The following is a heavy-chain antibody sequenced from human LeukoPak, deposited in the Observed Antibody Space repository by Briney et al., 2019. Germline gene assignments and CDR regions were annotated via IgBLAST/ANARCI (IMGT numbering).Heavy chain of an antibody. CDR2: IKQDGSEK. D-gene: IGHD2-15*01. J-gene: IGHJ3*02. CDR1: GFTFSSYW. Sequence: GGSLRLSCAASGFTFSSYWMSWVRQAPGKGLEWVAKIKQDGSEKYYVDSVKGRFTISRDNAKNTLYLQMNSLRAEDTAVYYCARESYCSGGSCYSGRAFDIWGQGTMVTVSS. CDR3: ARESYCSGGSCYSGRAFDI. V-gene: IGHV3-7*01.